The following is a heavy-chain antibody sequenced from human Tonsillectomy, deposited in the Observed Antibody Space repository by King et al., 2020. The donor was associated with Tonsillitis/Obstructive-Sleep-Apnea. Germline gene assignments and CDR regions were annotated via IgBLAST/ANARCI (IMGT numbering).Heavy chain of an antibody. CDR1: GFSLNSGGVA. CDR3: ALMSTTVTTGWFDP. J-gene: IGHJ5*02. D-gene: IGHD4-17*01. V-gene: IGHV2-5*01. Sequence: TLKESGPTLVKPTQTLTLTCTFSGFSLNSGGVAVGWFRQPPGKALEWLSLIYWNDDKRYSPSLGSRLTITKDTSRNQVVLTVTNMDPVDTATYYCALMSTTVTTGWFDPWGQGTLVTVSS. CDR2: IYWNDDK.